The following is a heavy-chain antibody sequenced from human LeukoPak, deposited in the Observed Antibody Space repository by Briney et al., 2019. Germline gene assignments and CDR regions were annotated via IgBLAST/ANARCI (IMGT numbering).Heavy chain of an antibody. Sequence: PGRSLRLSCAASGFTFDDYAMHWVRQAPGKGLEWVSGISWNSGSISYADSVKGRFTISRDNAKNSLYLQMISLRPEDTAFYYCAKDTRSIVVRGVLFHYWGQGTLVTVSS. D-gene: IGHD3-10*01. J-gene: IGHJ4*02. CDR3: AKDTRSIVVRGVLFHY. CDR1: GFTFDDYA. CDR2: ISWNSGSI. V-gene: IGHV3-9*01.